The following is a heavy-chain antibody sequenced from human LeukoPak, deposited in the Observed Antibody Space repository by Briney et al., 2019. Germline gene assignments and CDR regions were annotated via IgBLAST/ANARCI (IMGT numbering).Heavy chain of an antibody. CDR2: ISGSGRSA. Sequence: PGGSLRLACAASGFTFSSHAMSWVRQAPGKGLEWVSVISGSGRSAYYADSLKGRFTISRDNSKDTLYLQMNSLRAEDTALYYCAQDNSGYDLSAGYWGQGTLVTVSS. CDR1: GFTFSSHA. CDR3: AQDNSGYDLSAGY. J-gene: IGHJ4*02. D-gene: IGHD5-12*01. V-gene: IGHV3-23*01.